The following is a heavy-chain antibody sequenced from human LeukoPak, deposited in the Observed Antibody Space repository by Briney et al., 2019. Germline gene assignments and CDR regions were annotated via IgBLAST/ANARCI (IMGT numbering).Heavy chain of an antibody. Sequence: SETLSLTCTVSGGSISSYYWSWIRQPPGKRLEWIGYIYYSGSTNYNPSLKSRVTISVDTSKNQFSLKLSSVTAADTAVYYCARSRVAAGNFDYWGQGTLVTVSS. CDR2: IYYSGST. V-gene: IGHV4-59*01. CDR1: GGSISSYY. D-gene: IGHD6-13*01. CDR3: ARSRVAAGNFDY. J-gene: IGHJ4*02.